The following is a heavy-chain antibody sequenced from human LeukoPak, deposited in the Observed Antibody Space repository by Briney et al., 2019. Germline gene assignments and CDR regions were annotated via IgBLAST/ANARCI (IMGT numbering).Heavy chain of an antibody. CDR1: GFTFSSYG. D-gene: IGHD3-3*01. CDR3: ARGSRFGVVERYAVDI. Sequence: GGTLRLPYAASGFTFSSYGMTWVRRASGKGLVGVSDISGRCGSTYYADSVKGRFTISRDNAKNSLYLAMNSQRAEDTPVYYFARGSRFGVVERYAVDIWGQGTMVTVSS. V-gene: IGHV3-23*01. J-gene: IGHJ3*02. CDR2: ISGRCGST.